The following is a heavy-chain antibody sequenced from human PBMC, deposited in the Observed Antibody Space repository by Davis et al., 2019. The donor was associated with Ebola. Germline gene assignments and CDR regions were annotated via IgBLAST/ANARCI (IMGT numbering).Heavy chain of an antibody. J-gene: IGHJ5*02. CDR3: AREEGRYYYDSSGYYKGWFDP. V-gene: IGHV1-18*01. Sequence: AASVKVSCKASGYTFTSYGISWVRQAPGQGLEWMGWISAYNGNTNYAQKLQGRVTMTTDTSTSTAYMELRSLRSDDTAVYYCAREEGRYYYDSSGYYKGWFDPWGQGTLVTVSS. CDR1: GYTFTSYG. D-gene: IGHD3-22*01. CDR2: ISAYNGNT.